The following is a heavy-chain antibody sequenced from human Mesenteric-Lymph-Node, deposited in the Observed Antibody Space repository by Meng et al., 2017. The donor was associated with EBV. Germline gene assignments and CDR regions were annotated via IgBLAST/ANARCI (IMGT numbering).Heavy chain of an antibody. CDR2: IYWDDDK. Sequence: HTSLKWSCPTPVNPTQTLTLPSTFSGFSLSTSGVGVGWIRQPPGKALEWLALIYWDDDKRYSPSLKTRLTITKDTSENQVVLTMTNMDPVDAATYYCAHRTSNCFDPWGQGTLVTVSS. V-gene: IGHV2-5*02. CDR3: AHRTSNCFDP. CDR1: GFSLSTSGVG. J-gene: IGHJ5*02.